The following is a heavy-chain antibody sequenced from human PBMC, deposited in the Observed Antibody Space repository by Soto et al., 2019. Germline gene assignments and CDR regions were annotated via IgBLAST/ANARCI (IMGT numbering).Heavy chain of an antibody. V-gene: IGHV4-4*02. Sequence: SETLSLTCAVSSGSISSSNWWSWVRQPPVKGLEWIGEIYHSGSTNYNPSLKSRVTISVDKSKNQFSLKLSSVTAADTAVYYCARSVVAAILSDYYYMDVWGKGTTVTVSS. CDR2: IYHSGST. CDR3: ARSVVAAILSDYYYMDV. J-gene: IGHJ6*03. D-gene: IGHD2-15*01. CDR1: SGSISSSNW.